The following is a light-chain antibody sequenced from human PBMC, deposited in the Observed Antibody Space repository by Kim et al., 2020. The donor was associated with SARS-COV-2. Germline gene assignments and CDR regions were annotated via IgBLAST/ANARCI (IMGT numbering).Light chain of an antibody. V-gene: IGLV2-14*03. CDR3: SSFTVSNTRV. Sequence: QSALTQPASVSGSPGQSITISCTGTSSDVGAYNYVSWYQHHPGKAPKLMVYGVTHRPSGISTRFSGSKSRNTASLTISALQAEDEADYYCSSFTVSNTRVFGGGTQLTVL. CDR2: GVT. CDR1: SSDVGAYNY. J-gene: IGLJ3*02.